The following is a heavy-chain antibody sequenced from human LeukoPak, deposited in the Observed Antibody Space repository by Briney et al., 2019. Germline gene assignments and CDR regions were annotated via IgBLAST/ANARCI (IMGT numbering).Heavy chain of an antibody. CDR1: GGSIRSYH. CDR2: IYSSGNT. CDR3: ATAASLPVFDF. D-gene: IGHD2-15*01. V-gene: IGHV4-59*01. J-gene: IGHJ4*02. Sequence: SETLSLTCSVSGGSIRSYHWSWIRQLPGKGLEWLGYIYSSGNTNYNPSLNSRVTISQDTSKNQFSLKLTSVTAADTALYFCATAASLPVFDFWDQGSLVTVSS.